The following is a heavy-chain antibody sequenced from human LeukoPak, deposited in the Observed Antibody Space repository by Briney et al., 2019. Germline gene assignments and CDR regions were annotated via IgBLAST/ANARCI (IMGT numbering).Heavy chain of an antibody. CDR1: GYSFTSYW. V-gene: IGHV5-51*01. CDR2: IDT. J-gene: IGHJ4*02. Sequence: GESLKISCKGSGYSFTSYWIGWVRQMPGKRLEWMGIIDTRYSPSFQGQVTISADKSISTAYLQWSSLKASDTAMYYCASGPYYGSGSSVDYWGQGTLVTVSS. CDR3: ASGPYYGSGSSVDY. D-gene: IGHD3-10*01.